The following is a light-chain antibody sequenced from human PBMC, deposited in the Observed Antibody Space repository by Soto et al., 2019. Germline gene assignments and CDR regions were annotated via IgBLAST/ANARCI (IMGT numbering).Light chain of an antibody. Sequence: DIQMNQSPSPLSASVAHRVTITCRASQAISTILDWYQHKPGKAPKFLINKASSLDSGVPSRFRGSGSGTEFTLTLSGLQPDDCEIYYCQQYNDYPVPFGGGTKVEIK. V-gene: IGKV1-5*03. CDR3: QQYNDYPVP. CDR2: KAS. J-gene: IGKJ4*01. CDR1: QAISTI.